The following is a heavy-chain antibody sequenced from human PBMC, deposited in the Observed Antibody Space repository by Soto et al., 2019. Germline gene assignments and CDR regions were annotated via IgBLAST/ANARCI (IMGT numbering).Heavy chain of an antibody. Sequence: QVQLVESGGGVVQPGRSLRLSCAASGFTFSSYGMHWVRQAPGKGLEWVAVIWYDGSNKCYADSVKGRFTISRDNSKNTLYLQMNSLRAEDTAVYYCARGDSSSSVFSDYWGQGTLVTVSS. V-gene: IGHV3-33*01. D-gene: IGHD6-6*01. CDR3: ARGDSSSSVFSDY. CDR2: IWYDGSNK. J-gene: IGHJ4*02. CDR1: GFTFSSYG.